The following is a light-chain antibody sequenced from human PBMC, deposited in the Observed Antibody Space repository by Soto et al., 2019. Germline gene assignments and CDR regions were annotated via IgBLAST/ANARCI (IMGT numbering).Light chain of an antibody. Sequence: QSALTQPPSVSGAPGQRVTISCTGSSSNIGATYDVQWYQQLPGTAPKLLIYGDSNRPSGVPDRFSGSKSGTSASLAITGLQADDETDYYCQSYNSILSAHYVFVTWTRVT. J-gene: IGLJ1*01. V-gene: IGLV1-40*01. CDR3: QSYNSILSAHYV. CDR2: GDS. CDR1: SSNIGATYD.